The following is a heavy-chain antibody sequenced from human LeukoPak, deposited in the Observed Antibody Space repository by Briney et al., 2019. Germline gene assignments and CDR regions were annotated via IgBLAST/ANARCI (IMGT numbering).Heavy chain of an antibody. CDR2: IFWDDDT. J-gene: IGHJ4*02. CDR3: AQTDESRYFDFFDY. Sequence: ESGPTLVKPTQTLTVTCTVSGFSLTTSGVSVGWFRQPPGKAPEWLALIFWDDDTRYSPSLESRLTITKDTSKNQVVLTMTNMDPVDTATYYCAQTDESRYFDFFDYWGQGTLVTVSS. V-gene: IGHV2-5*02. D-gene: IGHD3-9*01. CDR1: GFSLTTSGVS.